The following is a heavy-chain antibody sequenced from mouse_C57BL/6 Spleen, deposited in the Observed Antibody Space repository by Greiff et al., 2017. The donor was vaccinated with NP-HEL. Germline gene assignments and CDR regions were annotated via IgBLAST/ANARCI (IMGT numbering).Heavy chain of an antibody. D-gene: IGHD2-5*01. J-gene: IGHJ1*03. V-gene: IGHV1-61*01. Sequence: QVQLKQSGAELVRPGSSVKLSCKASGYTFTSYWMDWVKQRPGQGLEWIGNIYPSDSETHYNQKFKDKATLTVDKSSSTAYMQLSSLTSEDSAVYYCARKAYYSNSGWYFDVWGTGTTVTVSS. CDR3: ARKAYYSNSGWYFDV. CDR2: IYPSDSET. CDR1: GYTFTSYW.